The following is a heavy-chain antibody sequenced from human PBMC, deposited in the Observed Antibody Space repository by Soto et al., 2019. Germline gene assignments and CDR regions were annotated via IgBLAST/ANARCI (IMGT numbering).Heavy chain of an antibody. J-gene: IGHJ4*02. Sequence: SVKVSCKASGGTFSSYTISWVRKAPGQGLEWMGRIVPILGIANYAQKFQGRVTITADKSTSTAYMELSSLRSEDTAVYYCARGIAVAGTGEVDYWGQGTLVTV. CDR3: ARGIAVAGTGEVDY. CDR1: GGTFSSYT. D-gene: IGHD6-19*01. CDR2: IVPILGIA. V-gene: IGHV1-69*02.